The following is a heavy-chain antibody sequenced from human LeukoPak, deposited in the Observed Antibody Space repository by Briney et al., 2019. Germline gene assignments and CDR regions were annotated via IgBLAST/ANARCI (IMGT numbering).Heavy chain of an antibody. CDR3: ARDLVTVTKGFDI. Sequence: SETLSLTCVVSGDSFSSHYWTWIRQSPGKGLEWIGYISYIGSTNYNPSLKSRVTISIDTSKNQFSLKLRSVTAADTAVYYCARDLVTVTKGFDIWGQGTMVSVSS. V-gene: IGHV4-59*11. CDR1: GDSFSSHY. J-gene: IGHJ3*02. D-gene: IGHD4-17*01. CDR2: ISYIGST.